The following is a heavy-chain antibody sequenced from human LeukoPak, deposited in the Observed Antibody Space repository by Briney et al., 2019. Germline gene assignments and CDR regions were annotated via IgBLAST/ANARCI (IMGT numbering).Heavy chain of an antibody. CDR3: AKDPRVGSRVATPCH. Sequence: GGSLRLSCAASGFTFSSYAMSWVRQAPGKGLEWVSAISGSGGSTYYADSVKGRFTISRDNAKSTLFLQMNSLRAEDTAVYYCAKDPRVGSRVATPCHWGRGTLVTVSS. J-gene: IGHJ4*02. CDR2: ISGSGGST. CDR1: GFTFSSYA. V-gene: IGHV3-23*01. D-gene: IGHD5-24*01.